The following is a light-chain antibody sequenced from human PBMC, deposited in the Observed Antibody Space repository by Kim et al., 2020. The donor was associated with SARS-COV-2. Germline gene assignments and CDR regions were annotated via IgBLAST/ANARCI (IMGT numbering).Light chain of an antibody. CDR2: AAS. J-gene: IGKJ1*01. CDR1: QDISNY. V-gene: IGKV1-27*01. Sequence: DFQMTQSPSSLSASIGDRVNITCRASQDISNYLAWYQQRPGKVPKLLIYAASTLQTEVPSRFSGSGSGTDFTLTISSLQPEDVAIYYCHKYSKAPRTFGQGTKVDIK. CDR3: HKYSKAPRT.